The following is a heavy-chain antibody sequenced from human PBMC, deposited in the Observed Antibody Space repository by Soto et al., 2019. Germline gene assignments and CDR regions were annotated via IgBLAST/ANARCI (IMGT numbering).Heavy chain of an antibody. CDR1: GFSLSTSGMC. CDR3: ARHSSSRPNDPFAI. CDR2: IDWDDDK. Sequence: ESVPTLVNPTQTLTLTCTFSGFSLSTSGMCVSWIRQPPGKALEWLALIDWDDDKYYSTSLKTRRTISKDTSKNQVVLTMTNIEPVDISTEHSARHSSSRPNDPFAIWGQGSIVTVS. V-gene: IGHV2-70*01. J-gene: IGHJ3*02. D-gene: IGHD6-13*01.